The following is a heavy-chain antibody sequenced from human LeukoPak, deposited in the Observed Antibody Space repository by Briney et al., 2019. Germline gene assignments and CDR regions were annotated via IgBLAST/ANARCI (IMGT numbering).Heavy chain of an antibody. J-gene: IGHJ3*02. CDR2: VYTRGTT. V-gene: IGHV4-61*02. Sequence: KSSENLSLTCTVSGGSLSSGGYYWSWLRQPAGKGLEWIGRVYTRGTTSYNPSLESRVTISVDTSKNQFSLKLSSVTAADTAVYYCARAFAGVNRAYLDDAFDIWGQGTMVTVSS. D-gene: IGHD2/OR15-2a*01. CDR3: ARAFAGVNRAYLDDAFDI. CDR1: GGSLSSGGYY.